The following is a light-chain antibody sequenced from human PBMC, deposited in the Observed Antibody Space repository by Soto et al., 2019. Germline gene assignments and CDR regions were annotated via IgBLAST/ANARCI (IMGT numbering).Light chain of an antibody. J-gene: IGLJ3*02. V-gene: IGLV2-14*01. Sequence: QSALTQPASVSASPGQSISISCSGTSNDVGAFEYVSWYQQHPGKAPKLMIFEIFNRPSGVSNRFSGSKSGNTASLTISGLQAEDEADYYCSSYTSSKTWVFGGGTKVTVL. CDR1: SNDVGAFEY. CDR3: SSYTSSKTWV. CDR2: EIF.